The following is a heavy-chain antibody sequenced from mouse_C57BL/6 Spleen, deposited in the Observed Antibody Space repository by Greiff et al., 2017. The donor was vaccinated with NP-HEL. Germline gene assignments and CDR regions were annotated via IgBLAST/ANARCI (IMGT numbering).Heavy chain of an antibody. CDR3: ARKGYGSSYRGAMDY. V-gene: IGHV1-69*01. J-gene: IGHJ4*01. CDR1: GYTFTSYW. Sequence: VQLQQPGAELVMPGASVKLSCKASGYTFTSYWMHWVKQRPGQGLEWIGEIDPSDSYTNYNQKFKGKSTLTVDKSSSTAYMQLSSLTSEDSAVYYCARKGYGSSYRGAMDYWGQGTLVTVSS. D-gene: IGHD1-1*01. CDR2: IDPSDSYT.